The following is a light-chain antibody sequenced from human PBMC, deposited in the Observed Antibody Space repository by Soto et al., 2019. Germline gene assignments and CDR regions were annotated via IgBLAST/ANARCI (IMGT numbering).Light chain of an antibody. J-gene: IGLJ1*01. CDR2: EVS. V-gene: IGLV2-14*01. CDR3: SSYTSSTAYV. Sequence: QSALTQPASVSGSPGQSITISCTGTSSDVGGYNYVSWYQLHPNKAPKLMVYEVSNRPSGVSNRLSGSKSGNTASLTISGLKSEDEADYYCSSYTSSTAYVFGTGTKLTVL. CDR1: SSDVGGYNY.